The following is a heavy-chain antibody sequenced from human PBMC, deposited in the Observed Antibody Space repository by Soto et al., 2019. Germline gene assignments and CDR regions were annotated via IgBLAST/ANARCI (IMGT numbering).Heavy chain of an antibody. D-gene: IGHD3-10*01. V-gene: IGHV3-33*01. CDR3: ARVRGRYYGSGSYDGVDV. CDR2: IWYDGSNK. J-gene: IGHJ6*02. CDR1: GFSFSSYG. Sequence: QVPLVESGGGVVQPGRSLRLSCAASGFSFSSYGMHWVRQAPGKGLEWVAVIWYDGSNKFYADSVKGRFTISRDNSKNTLYLEMNSLSVEDTAVYYCARVRGRYYGSGSYDGVDVWGQGTTVTVSS.